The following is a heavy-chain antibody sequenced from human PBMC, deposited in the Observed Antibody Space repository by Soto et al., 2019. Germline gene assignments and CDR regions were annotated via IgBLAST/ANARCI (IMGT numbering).Heavy chain of an antibody. CDR1: GFTFSSYG. CDR2: IWYDGSNK. J-gene: IGHJ4*02. Sequence: QVQLVESGGGVVQPGRSLRLSCAASGFTFSSYGMHWVRQAPGKGLEWVAVIWYDGSNKYSADSVKGRFTISRDNSKNKLYLQMNSLRAEDTAVYYCARGGGSGLYLGPPDYWGQGTLVTVSS. CDR3: ARGGGSGLYLGPPDY. V-gene: IGHV3-33*01. D-gene: IGHD3-10*01.